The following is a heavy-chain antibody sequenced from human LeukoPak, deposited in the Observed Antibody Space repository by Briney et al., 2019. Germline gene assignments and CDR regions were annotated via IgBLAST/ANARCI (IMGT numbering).Heavy chain of an antibody. CDR1: GGSISSYY. CDR2: IYYSGST. D-gene: IGHD3-22*01. J-gene: IGHJ4*02. V-gene: IGHV4-59*12. Sequence: SETLSLTCTVPGGSISSYYWSWIRQPPGKGLEWIGYIYYSGSTNYNPSLKSRVTISVDRSKNQFSLKLSSVTAADTAVYYCAREGDYYDSSGYYYYFDYWGQGTLVTVSS. CDR3: AREGDYYDSSGYYYYFDY.